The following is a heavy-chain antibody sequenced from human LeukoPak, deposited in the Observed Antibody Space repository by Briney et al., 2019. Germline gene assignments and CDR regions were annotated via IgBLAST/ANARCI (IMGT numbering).Heavy chain of an antibody. J-gene: IGHJ4*02. CDR3: ARVISDFWSGSTHYFDC. CDR2: IYISGST. D-gene: IGHD3-3*01. V-gene: IGHV4-4*07. Sequence: KPSETLSLTCTVSGGSISSYYWSWIRQPAGKGLEWIGRIYISGSTNYNPSLKSRVTMSVDTSKNQFSLKLSSVTAADTAVYYCARVISDFWSGSTHYFDCWGQGTLVTVSS. CDR1: GGSISSYY.